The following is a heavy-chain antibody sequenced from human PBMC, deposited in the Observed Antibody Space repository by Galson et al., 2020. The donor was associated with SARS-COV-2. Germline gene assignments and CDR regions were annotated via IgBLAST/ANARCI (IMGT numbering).Heavy chain of an antibody. V-gene: IGHV4-39*01. CDR2: IYYSGST. CDR1: AGSISSSSYY. Sequence: SETLSLTCTVSAGSISSSSYYWGWIRQPPGKGLEWIGSIYYSGSTYYNPSLKSRVTISVDTSKNQFSLKLSSVTAADTAVYYCARRRYSSSWLDAFDIWGQGTMVTVSS. D-gene: IGHD6-13*01. J-gene: IGHJ3*02. CDR3: ARRRYSSSWLDAFDI.